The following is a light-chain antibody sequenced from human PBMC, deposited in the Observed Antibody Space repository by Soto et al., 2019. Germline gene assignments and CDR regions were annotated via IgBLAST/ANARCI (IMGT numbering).Light chain of an antibody. J-gene: IGLJ3*02. CDR2: EVN. CDR3: CSYAGSRTWV. V-gene: IGLV2-23*02. CDR1: SSDVGLFNL. Sequence: QSVPIQPASVSGSPGQSITISCTGTSSDVGLFNLVSWYQHHPGKAPKLILYEVNKWPSGVSNRFSGSKSGNTASLTISGLQPEDEADYHCCSYAGSRTWVFGGGTKVTVL.